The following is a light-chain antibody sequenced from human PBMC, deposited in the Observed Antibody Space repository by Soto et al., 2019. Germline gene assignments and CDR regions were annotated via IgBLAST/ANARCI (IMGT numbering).Light chain of an antibody. V-gene: IGLV2-14*03. Sequence: QSVLTQPASVSGSPGQSITISCTGTSSDVGGNKDVSWYQHHPGKAPKLMICDDSNRPSGVPDRFSGSKSGTSASLAITGLQAEDEADYYCQSYDSSLSGSVFGTGTKVTVL. CDR2: DDS. CDR3: QSYDSSLSGSV. CDR1: SSDVGGNKD. J-gene: IGLJ1*01.